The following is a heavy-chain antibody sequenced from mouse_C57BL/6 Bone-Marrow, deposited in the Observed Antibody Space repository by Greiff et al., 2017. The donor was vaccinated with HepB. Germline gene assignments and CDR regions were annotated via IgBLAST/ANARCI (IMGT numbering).Heavy chain of an antibody. CDR3: ARQGTAQAPHYYAMDY. V-gene: IGHV5-12*01. Sequence: EVQGVESGGGLVQPGGSLKLSCAASGFTFSDYYMYWVRQTPEKRLEWVAYISNGGGSTYYPDTVKGRFTISRDNAKNTLYLQMSRLKSEDTAMYYCARQGTAQAPHYYAMDYWGQGTSVTVSS. D-gene: IGHD3-2*02. J-gene: IGHJ4*01. CDR2: ISNGGGST. CDR1: GFTFSDYY.